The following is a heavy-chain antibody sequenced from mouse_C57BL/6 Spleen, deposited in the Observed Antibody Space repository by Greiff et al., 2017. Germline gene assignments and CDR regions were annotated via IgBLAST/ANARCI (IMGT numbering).Heavy chain of an antibody. V-gene: IGHV5-17*01. D-gene: IGHD2-3*01. CDR2: ISSGSSTI. Sequence: EVHLVESGGGLVKPGGSLKLSCAASGFTFSDYGMHWVRQAPEKGLEWVAYISSGSSTIYYADTVKGRFTISRDNAKNTLFLQMTSLRSEDTAIYYCARPDGYLAWFAYWGQGTLVTVSA. CDR1: GFTFSDYG. J-gene: IGHJ3*01. CDR3: ARPDGYLAWFAY.